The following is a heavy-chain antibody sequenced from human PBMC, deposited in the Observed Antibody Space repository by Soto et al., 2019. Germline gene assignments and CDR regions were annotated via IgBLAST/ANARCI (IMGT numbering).Heavy chain of an antibody. CDR3: ARVITFGGVMEYFDF. Sequence: QVQLQESGPGLVKPSQTLSLTCTVSGGSISSGANHWSWIRQHPGKSLEWIGYIYHSGSTHYNPTRKSRITISVDTSKNQFSLKLSSVTAADTAMYYCARVITFGGVMEYFDFWGQGTLVTVSS. J-gene: IGHJ4*02. V-gene: IGHV4-31*03. D-gene: IGHD3-16*01. CDR2: IYHSGST. CDR1: GGSISSGANH.